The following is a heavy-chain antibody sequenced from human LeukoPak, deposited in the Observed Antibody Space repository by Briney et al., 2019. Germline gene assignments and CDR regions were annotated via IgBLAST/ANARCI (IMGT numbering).Heavy chain of an antibody. J-gene: IGHJ3*02. V-gene: IGHV3-21*01. Sequence: GGSLRLSCAASGFTFSSYSMNWVRQAPGKGLEWVPSISSSSSYIYYADSVKGRFTISRDNAKNSLYLQMNSLRAEDTAVYYCARSSPGLVNLNDASDIWGQGTMVTVSS. CDR2: ISSSSSYI. CDR3: ARSSPGLVNLNDASDI. CDR1: GFTFSSYS. D-gene: IGHD3-9*01.